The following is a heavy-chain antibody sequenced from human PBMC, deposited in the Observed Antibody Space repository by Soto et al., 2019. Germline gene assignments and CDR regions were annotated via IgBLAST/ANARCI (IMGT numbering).Heavy chain of an antibody. J-gene: IGHJ6*02. Sequence: ASVKVSCKASGYTFTSYDINWVRQATGQGLEWMGWMNPNSGNTGYAQKFQGRVTMTRNTSISTAYMELSSLRSEDTAVYYCARMQNYDFWSGYWPHYYYHYSMDVWGQGTTVTVSS. CDR3: ARMQNYDFWSGYWPHYYYHYSMDV. CDR1: GYTFTSYD. CDR2: MNPNSGNT. D-gene: IGHD3-3*01. V-gene: IGHV1-8*01.